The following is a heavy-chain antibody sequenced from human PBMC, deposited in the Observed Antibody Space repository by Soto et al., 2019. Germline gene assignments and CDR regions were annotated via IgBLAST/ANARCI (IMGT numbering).Heavy chain of an antibody. CDR3: ARGKCGGDCYDDYYYYYMDV. D-gene: IGHD2-21*01. V-gene: IGHV3-13*01. J-gene: IGHJ6*03. CDR1: GFTFSSYD. Sequence: GGSLRLSCAASGFTFSSYDMHWVRQATGKGLEWVSAIGTAGDTYYPGSVKGRFTISRENAKNSLYLHMNSLRAGDTAVYYCARGKCGGDCYDDYYYYYMDVWGKGTTVTVSS. CDR2: IGTAGDT.